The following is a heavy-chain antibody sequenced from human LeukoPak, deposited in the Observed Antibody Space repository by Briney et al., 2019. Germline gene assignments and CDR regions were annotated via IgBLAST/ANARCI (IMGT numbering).Heavy chain of an antibody. V-gene: IGHV4-39*07. J-gene: IGHJ4*02. CDR2: IYHSGST. CDR3: ARARRDSSGYPSLFDY. Sequence: SETLSLTCTVSGGSIGSSSYYWGWIRQPPGKGLEWIGSIYHSGSTYYNPSLKSRVTISVDTSKNQFSLKLSSVTAADTAVYYCARARRDSSGYPSLFDYWGQGTLVTVSS. D-gene: IGHD3-22*01. CDR1: GGSIGSSSYY.